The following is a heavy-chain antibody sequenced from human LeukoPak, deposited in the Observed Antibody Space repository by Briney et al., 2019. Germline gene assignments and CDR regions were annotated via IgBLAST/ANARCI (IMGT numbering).Heavy chain of an antibody. CDR1: GGSINNYY. V-gene: IGHV4-59*08. CDR2: IDHRGNT. CDR3: ARQGTLDY. Sequence: SETLSLTCTVSGGSINNYYWSWIRQPPGKGLEWIGYIDHRGNTNYNPSLKSRVTMSVDTSKNQFSLKLSSVTAADTAVYYCARQGTLDYWGQGTLVTVSS. J-gene: IGHJ4*02. D-gene: IGHD3-10*01.